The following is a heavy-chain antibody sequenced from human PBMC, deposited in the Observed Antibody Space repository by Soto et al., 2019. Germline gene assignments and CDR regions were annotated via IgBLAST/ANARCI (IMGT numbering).Heavy chain of an antibody. CDR1: GDTFNSYA. CDR2: IIPIFAIA. J-gene: IGHJ6*02. D-gene: IGHD6-13*01. V-gene: IGHV1-69*13. CDR3: ARPYSSSWPPYYFYGMDV. Sequence: VKVSCKASGDTFNSYAISWVRQAPGQGLEWMGGIIPIFAIANYAQKFQGRLTITADESTSTAYMELSSLRSEDTAVYYCARPYSSSWPPYYFYGMDVWGQGTTVTVSS.